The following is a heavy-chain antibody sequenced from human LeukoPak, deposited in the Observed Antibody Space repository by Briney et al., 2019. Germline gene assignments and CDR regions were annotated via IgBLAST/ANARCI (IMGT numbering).Heavy chain of an antibody. CDR3: AKWKYSNSGIDDY. V-gene: IGHV3-23*01. CDR1: GLTFSSYA. Sequence: GGSLRLSCVASGLTFSSYAMNWVRQAPGKGLEWVSGISGSGGSTNYADSVKGRFTISRDNSKNMLYLQMNSLRAEDTAVYYCAKWKYSNSGIDDYWGQGTLVTVSS. D-gene: IGHD6-6*01. CDR2: ISGSGGST. J-gene: IGHJ4*02.